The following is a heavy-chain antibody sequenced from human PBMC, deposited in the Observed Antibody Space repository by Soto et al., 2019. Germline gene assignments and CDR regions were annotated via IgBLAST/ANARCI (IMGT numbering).Heavy chain of an antibody. J-gene: IGHJ4*02. D-gene: IGHD3-10*01. V-gene: IGHV4-59*08. CDR1: GGSISSYY. Sequence: SETLSLTCTVSGGSISSYYWSWIRQPPGKGLEWIGYIYYSGSTNYDPSLKSRVTISVDTSKNQFSLKLKSVTAADTAVYYCARRIIALEIFDYWGQGTVVTVSS. CDR2: IYYSGST. CDR3: ARRIIALEIFDY.